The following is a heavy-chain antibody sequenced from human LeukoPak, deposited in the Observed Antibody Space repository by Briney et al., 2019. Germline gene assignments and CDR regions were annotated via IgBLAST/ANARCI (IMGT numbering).Heavy chain of an antibody. CDR1: GFTFSSYA. CDR3: AKGVDILTGHYVYYFDY. V-gene: IGHV3-23*01. D-gene: IGHD3-9*01. CDR2: ISGSGGST. J-gene: IGHJ4*02. Sequence: GGSLRLSCAASGFTFSSYAMSWVRQAAGKGLEWVSAISGSGGSTYYADSVKGRFTISRDNSKNTLYLQMNSLRAEDTAVYYCAKGVDILTGHYVYYFDYWGQGTLVTVSS.